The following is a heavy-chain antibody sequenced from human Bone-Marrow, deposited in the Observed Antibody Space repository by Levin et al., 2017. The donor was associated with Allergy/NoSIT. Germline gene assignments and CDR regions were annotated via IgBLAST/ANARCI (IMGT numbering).Heavy chain of an antibody. D-gene: IGHD1-26*01. CDR3: AWHHTTNDYMDV. J-gene: IGHJ6*03. CDR1: GFTFSDAW. Sequence: GGSLRLSCAGSGFTFSDAWMSWVRQAPGKGLEWVGRMKSKGSGGTTEYAAPVKGRFSISRDDSKNTLYLQMNSLKTEDTAVYYCAWHHTTNDYMDVWGKGTTVTVSS. CDR2: MKSKGSGGTT. V-gene: IGHV3-15*01.